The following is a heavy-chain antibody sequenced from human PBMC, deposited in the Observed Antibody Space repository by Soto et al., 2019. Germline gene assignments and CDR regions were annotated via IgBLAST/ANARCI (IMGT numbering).Heavy chain of an antibody. V-gene: IGHV1-2*02. CDR2: INPNSGGT. CDR3: ARDLMSGYYYYYFDY. Sequence: VASVKVSCKASGYTFTGYYMHWVRQAPGQGLEWMGWINPNSGGTNYAQKFQGRVTMTRDTSISTAYMEVSRLTSDDTAVYYCARDLMSGYYYYYFDYWGQGTLVTVSS. CDR1: GYTFTGYY. D-gene: IGHD3-22*01. J-gene: IGHJ4*02.